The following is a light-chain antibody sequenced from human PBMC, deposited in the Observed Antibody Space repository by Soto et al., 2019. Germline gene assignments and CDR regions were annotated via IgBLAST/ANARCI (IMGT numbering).Light chain of an antibody. CDR1: QSISSY. Sequence: GDRVTITCRASQSISSYLNWYQQKPGKAPKLLIYAASSLQSGVPSRFSGSGSGTDFTLTISSLQPEDYATYYCQQSYSTPQTFGQGTKVDIK. V-gene: IGKV1-39*01. J-gene: IGKJ1*01. CDR3: QQSYSTPQT. CDR2: AAS.